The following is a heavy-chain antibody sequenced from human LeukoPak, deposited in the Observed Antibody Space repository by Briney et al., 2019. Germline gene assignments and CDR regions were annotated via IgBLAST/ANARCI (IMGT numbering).Heavy chain of an antibody. Sequence: SETLSLTCTVSGGSISSYYWSWIRQPAGKGLEWIGRIYTSGSTNYNPSLKSRVTISVDTSKNQFSLKLSSVTAADTAVYYCARVRVAATVYYYYYMDVWGKGTTVTVSS. CDR3: ARVRVAATVYYYYYMDV. CDR2: IYTSGST. D-gene: IGHD2-15*01. J-gene: IGHJ6*03. V-gene: IGHV4-4*07. CDR1: GGSISSYY.